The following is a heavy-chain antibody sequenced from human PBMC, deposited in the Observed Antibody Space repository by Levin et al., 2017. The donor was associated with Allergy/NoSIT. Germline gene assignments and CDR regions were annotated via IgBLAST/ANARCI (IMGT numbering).Heavy chain of an antibody. Sequence: PGGSLRLSCAASGFTFSNYAMNWVRQAPGKGLEWVSVIGGSGGSTHYADSVKGRFTISRDNSKSTLFLQMTNVRAEDQAVYYCATERVTVTGNVNSFDPWGQETLVTVSS. CDR1: GFTFSNYA. D-gene: IGHD6-19*01. J-gene: IGHJ5*02. CDR2: IGGSGGST. CDR3: ATERVTVTGNVNSFDP. V-gene: IGHV3-23*01.